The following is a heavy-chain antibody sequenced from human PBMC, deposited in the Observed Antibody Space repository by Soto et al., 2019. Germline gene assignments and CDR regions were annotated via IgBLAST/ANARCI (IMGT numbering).Heavy chain of an antibody. V-gene: IGHV3-23*01. CDR3: AKDPNGDYIGAFDD. CDR1: GFDFSNYA. CDR2: ISRSSSVI. Sequence: EVQLLESGGDLVQPGGSLRLSCVASGFDFSNYAVTWVRQAQGKGLEWVSSISRSSSVIYYADSVKGRFIISRDNSKNTLYLQMNSLRAEDTARYYCAKDPNGDYIGAFDDWGHGTLVTVSS. D-gene: IGHD4-17*01. J-gene: IGHJ4*01.